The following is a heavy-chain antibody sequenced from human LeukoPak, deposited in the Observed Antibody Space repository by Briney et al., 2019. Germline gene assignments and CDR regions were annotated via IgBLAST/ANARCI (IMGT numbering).Heavy chain of an antibody. CDR1: RYTLTGYY. CDR3: APAGFSSSSNWRLESYFDY. CDR2: INPNSGGT. V-gene: IGHV1-2*02. D-gene: IGHD6-13*01. Sequence: ASVKVSCKASRYTLTGYYMHWVRQAPGKGLEWMGWINPNSGGTNYAQKFQGRVTMTRDTSISTAYMDLSRLRSDDTAVYYCAPAGFSSSSNWRLESYFDYWGQGTLVTVSS. J-gene: IGHJ4*02.